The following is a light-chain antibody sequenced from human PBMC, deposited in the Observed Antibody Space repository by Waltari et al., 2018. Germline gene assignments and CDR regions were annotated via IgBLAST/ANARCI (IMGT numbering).Light chain of an antibody. CDR3: QHYVRLPMS. CDR1: PSVGKI. J-gene: IGKJ1*01. CDR2: AAS. V-gene: IGKV3-20*01. Sequence: EFVLTQTPATPSLSPGVRATLTCRASPSVGKILTWYQQKPGQAHRLLIYAASRRAIGVPYRFSGSGSGTDFSLTISRLEPEDFALYYCQHYVRLPMSFGQGTKVEIK.